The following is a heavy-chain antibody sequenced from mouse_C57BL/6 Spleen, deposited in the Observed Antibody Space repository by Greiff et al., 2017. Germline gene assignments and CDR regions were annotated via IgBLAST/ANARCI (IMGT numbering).Heavy chain of an antibody. CDR1: GFTFTDYY. D-gene: IGHD2-4*01. J-gene: IGHJ1*03. CDR2: IRNKANGYTT. Sequence: DVKLVESGGGLVQPGGSLSLSCAASGFTFTDYYMSWVRQPPGKALEWLGFIRNKANGYTTEYSASVKGRFTISRDNSQSILYLQMNALRAEDSATYYCARIYYDYDGYFDVWGTGTTVTVSS. V-gene: IGHV7-3*01. CDR3: ARIYYDYDGYFDV.